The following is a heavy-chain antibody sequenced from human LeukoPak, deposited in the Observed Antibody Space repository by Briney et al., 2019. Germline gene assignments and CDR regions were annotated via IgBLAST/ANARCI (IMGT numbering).Heavy chain of an antibody. V-gene: IGHV3-7*01. CDR1: GFTFNRSG. J-gene: IGHJ4*02. D-gene: IGHD3-10*01. CDR3: GIWPSGSY. Sequence: PGGALRLSCAASGFTFNRSGMNWVRQAPGKGLEWVANLDPSGSQKRYVDSVKGRFIMSKDNPVASLYLAMYSMTAEDTAIYYCGIWPSGSYWGQGTLVTVSS. CDR2: LDPSGSQK.